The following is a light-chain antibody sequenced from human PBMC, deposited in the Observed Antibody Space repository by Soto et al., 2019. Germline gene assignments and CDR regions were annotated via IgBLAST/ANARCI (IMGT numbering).Light chain of an antibody. CDR1: QSVRSD. V-gene: IGKV3-15*01. Sequence: EKVVTQSPATLSVSPGEGATLSCRASQSVRSDLAWFQQRPGQAPRLLIYGASTRATGIPARFSGSGSGTEFTLTISSLQSEDVAVYYCQQYNTWPFTFGQGTKLEIK. J-gene: IGKJ2*01. CDR2: GAS. CDR3: QQYNTWPFT.